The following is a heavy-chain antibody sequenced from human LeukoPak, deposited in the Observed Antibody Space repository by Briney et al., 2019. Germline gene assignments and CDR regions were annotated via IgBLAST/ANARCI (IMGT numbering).Heavy chain of an antibody. CDR3: ARQIASAGTAGFDF. D-gene: IGHD6-13*01. V-gene: IGHV4-4*07. Sequence: SETLSLTCTVSGGSISSYYWSWIRQPAGKGLEWIGRIYSTGSTNYNPSLKSRVTMSVDTSKNRFSLRLRSVTAADTAVYYCARQIASAGTAGFDFWGQGALVTVSS. J-gene: IGHJ4*02. CDR1: GGSISSYY. CDR2: IYSTGST.